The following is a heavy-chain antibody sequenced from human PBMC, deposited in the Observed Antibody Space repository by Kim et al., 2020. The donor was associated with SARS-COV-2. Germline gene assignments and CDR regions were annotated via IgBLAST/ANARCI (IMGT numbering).Heavy chain of an antibody. CDR2: ISSSGSTI. D-gene: IGHD6-13*01. V-gene: IGHV3-11*01. CDR3: ARDYPRQQLVQSTYGMDV. CDR1: GFTFSDYY. Sequence: GGSLRLSCAASGFTFSDYYMSWIRQAPGKGLEWVSYISSSGSTIYYADSVKGRFTISRDNAKNSLYLQMNSLRAEDTAVYYCARDYPRQQLVQSTYGMDVWGQGTTVTVSS. J-gene: IGHJ6*02.